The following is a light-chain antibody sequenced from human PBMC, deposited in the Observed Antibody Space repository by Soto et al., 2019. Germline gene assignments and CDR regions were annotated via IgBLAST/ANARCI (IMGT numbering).Light chain of an antibody. V-gene: IGLV2-11*01. Sequence: QPVPTQPRSVSGSPGQSVTISCTGTSSDVGGYDYVSWYQQSPGKAPKLIIYEVIERPSGVPDRFSGSKSGNTASLTISGLEGEDEGDYFCCSYAGTYTPVVFGGGTKLTVL. CDR3: CSYAGTYTPVV. CDR2: EVI. CDR1: SSDVGGYDY. J-gene: IGLJ2*01.